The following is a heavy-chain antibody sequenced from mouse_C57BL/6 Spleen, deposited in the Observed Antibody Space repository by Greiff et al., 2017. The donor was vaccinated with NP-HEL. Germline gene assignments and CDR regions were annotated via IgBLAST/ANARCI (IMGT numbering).Heavy chain of an antibody. CDR2: IDPSDSYT. J-gene: IGHJ4*01. Sequence: QVQLQQPGAELVMPGASVKLSCKASGYTFTSYWMHWVEQRPGQGLEWIGEIDPSDSYTNYNQKFKGKSTLTVDKSSSTAYMQLSSLTSEDSAVYYCASPHDGSSYGAMDYWGQGTSVTVSS. V-gene: IGHV1-69*01. D-gene: IGHD1-1*01. CDR1: GYTFTSYW. CDR3: ASPHDGSSYGAMDY.